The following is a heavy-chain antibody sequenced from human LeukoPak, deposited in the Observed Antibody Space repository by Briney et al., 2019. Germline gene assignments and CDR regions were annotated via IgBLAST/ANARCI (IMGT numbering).Heavy chain of an antibody. CDR2: INPNSDGR. CDR1: GYTFTGYY. Sequence: ASVKVSCKASGYTFTGYYMHWVRQAPGQGLEWMGWINPNSDGRNYAQKFQGRVTTTRDTSISTAYMELSRLRSDDTAVYYCARGVPLRLGELSFDLGYWGQGTLVTVSS. CDR3: ARGVPLRLGELSFDLGY. D-gene: IGHD3-16*02. V-gene: IGHV1-2*02. J-gene: IGHJ4*02.